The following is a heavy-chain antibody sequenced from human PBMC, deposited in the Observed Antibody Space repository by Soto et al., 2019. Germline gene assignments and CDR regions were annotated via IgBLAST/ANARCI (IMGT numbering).Heavy chain of an antibody. D-gene: IGHD3-10*01. J-gene: IGHJ6*03. CDR1: GCSFSNYG. Sequence: EVQLVESGGGLVQPGGSLRLSCVDSGCSFSNYGMHWVRQAPWKGLVWVSHINSDGSSTSYADSVKGRFTISRDNAKNTLYLQVNSLRVEDTAMYYCVRGGFEEYFHYMDLWGKGTTVTVAS. CDR2: INSDGSST. V-gene: IGHV3-74*01. CDR3: VRGGFEEYFHYMDL.